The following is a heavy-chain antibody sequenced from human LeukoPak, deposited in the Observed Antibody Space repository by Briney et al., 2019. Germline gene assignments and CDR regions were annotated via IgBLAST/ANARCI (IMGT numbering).Heavy chain of an antibody. CDR3: AKDTKLAVLFDSFDI. Sequence: PGRSLRLSCAASGFTFSSSVMHWVRRAPDKGLEWVAVISYDGSDKYYADSVKGRFTISRDNSKNTLYVQMNSLRVEDTAMYYCAKDTKLAVLFDSFDIWGLGTMVTVSS. V-gene: IGHV3-30*18. D-gene: IGHD1-1*01. CDR1: GFTFSSSV. CDR2: ISYDGSDK. J-gene: IGHJ3*02.